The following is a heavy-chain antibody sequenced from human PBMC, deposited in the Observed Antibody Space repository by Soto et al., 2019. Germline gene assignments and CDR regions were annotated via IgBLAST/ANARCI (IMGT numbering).Heavy chain of an antibody. V-gene: IGHV4-34*01. CDR3: ARGWAKYHDYVWGSYRSTSHFDY. J-gene: IGHJ4*02. CDR2: INHSGST. CDR1: GGSFSGYY. Sequence: SETLSLTCAVYGGSFSGYYWSWIRQPPGKGLEWIGEINHSGSTNYNPSLKSRVTISVDTSKNQFSLKLSSVTAADTAVYYCARGWAKYHDYVWGSYRSTSHFDYGGQGTLVTVSS. D-gene: IGHD3-16*02.